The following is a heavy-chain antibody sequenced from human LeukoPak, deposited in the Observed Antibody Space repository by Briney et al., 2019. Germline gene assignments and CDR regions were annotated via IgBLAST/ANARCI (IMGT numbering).Heavy chain of an antibody. D-gene: IGHD6-19*01. CDR3: ARDHIAVAGPFDP. Sequence: PGGSLRLACAASGFTFSSYWMSWVRQAPGKGLEWVSYIGSSPTTIFYADSVKGRFTISRDNAKNSLYLQMNSLRAEDTAVYYCARDHIAVAGPFDPWGQGTRHTLSS. CDR1: GFTFSSYW. CDR2: IGSSPTTI. V-gene: IGHV3-48*01. J-gene: IGHJ5*02.